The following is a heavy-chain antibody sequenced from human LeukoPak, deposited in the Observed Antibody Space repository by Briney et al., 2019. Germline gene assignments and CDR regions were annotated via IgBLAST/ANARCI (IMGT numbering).Heavy chain of an antibody. J-gene: IGHJ3*02. Sequence: PGGSLRLSCAASGFTFNNYAMSWVRQAPGKGLEWVSSISSSSSYIYYADSVKGRFTISRDNAKNSLYLQMNSLRAEDTAVYYCARYGEQQLALDAFDIWGQGTMVTVSS. CDR1: GFTFNNYA. V-gene: IGHV3-21*01. D-gene: IGHD6-13*01. CDR3: ARYGEQQLALDAFDI. CDR2: ISSSSSYI.